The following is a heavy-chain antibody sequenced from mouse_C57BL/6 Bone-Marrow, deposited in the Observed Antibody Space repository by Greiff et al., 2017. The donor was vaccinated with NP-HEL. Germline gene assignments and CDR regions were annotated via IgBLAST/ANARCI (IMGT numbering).Heavy chain of an antibody. CDR3: ARAYGNYLDY. CDR2: ISYDGSN. J-gene: IGHJ2*01. CDR1: GYSITSGYY. V-gene: IGHV3-6*01. Sequence: EVKVEESGPGLVKPSQSLSLTCSVTGYSITSGYYWNWIRRFPGNKLEWVGSISYDGSNNYSPSLNNRISITRDTSKNQFFLKLNSVTAEDTATYYCARAYGNYLDYWGQGTTLTVSS. D-gene: IGHD2-10*02.